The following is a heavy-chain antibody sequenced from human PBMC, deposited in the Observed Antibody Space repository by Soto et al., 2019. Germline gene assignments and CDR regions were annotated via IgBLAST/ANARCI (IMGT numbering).Heavy chain of an antibody. CDR1: GYTFTSYD. D-gene: IGHD3-10*01. J-gene: IGHJ3*02. CDR2: MNPNSGNT. CDR3: ARGINYYASGDDAFDI. V-gene: IGHV1-8*01. Sequence: QAQLVQSGAEVKKPGASVKVSCKASGYTFTSYDINWVRQATGQGLEWMGWMNPNSGNTGYAQKFQGRVTMTRNTSISTAYRELSSRRSEDTAVYYCARGINYYASGDDAFDIWGQGTMVTVSS.